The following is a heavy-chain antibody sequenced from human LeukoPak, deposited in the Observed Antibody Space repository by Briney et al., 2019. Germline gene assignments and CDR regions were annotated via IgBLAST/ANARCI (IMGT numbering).Heavy chain of an antibody. CDR2: ISGSGGDT. J-gene: IGHJ3*02. CDR3: AKDSIVAAGTAAFDI. Sequence: GGSLRLSCAASGFTFRTYAMSWVRQAPGKGLEWVLGISGSGGDTKYADSVKGRFTISRDNSKNTLHLQMNSLRVEDTAVYYCAKDSIVAAGTAAFDIWGQGTMVTVSS. D-gene: IGHD6-13*01. V-gene: IGHV3-23*01. CDR1: GFTFRTYA.